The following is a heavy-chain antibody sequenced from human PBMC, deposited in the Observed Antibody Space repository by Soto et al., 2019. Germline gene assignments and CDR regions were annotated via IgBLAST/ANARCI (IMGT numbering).Heavy chain of an antibody. CDR2: IYYSGST. CDR1: YGSISSYY. V-gene: IGHV4-59*08. J-gene: IGHJ6*02. CDR3: ARQGPYGMDV. Sequence: QVQLQESGPGLVKPSETLSLTCTVPYGSISSYYWCWIRQPPGKGLEWIGYIYYSGSTNYNPSLKSRVTISVDTSKNPFSLKVSSVTAAATAVYYCARQGPYGMDVWGQGTTVTVSS.